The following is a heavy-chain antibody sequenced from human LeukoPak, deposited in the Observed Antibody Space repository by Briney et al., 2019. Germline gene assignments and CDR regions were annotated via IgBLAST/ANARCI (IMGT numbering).Heavy chain of an antibody. CDR3: ARARWGNNIYSYGELFDY. CDR2: IIPIFGTA. V-gene: IGHV1-69*13. CDR1: GGTFSSYA. D-gene: IGHD5-18*01. Sequence: GASVKVSCKASGGTFSSYAISWVRQAPGQGLEWMGGIIPIFGTANYAQKFQGRVTIAADESTSTAYMELSSLRSEDTAVYYCARARWGNNIYSYGELFDYWGQGTLVTVSS. J-gene: IGHJ4*02.